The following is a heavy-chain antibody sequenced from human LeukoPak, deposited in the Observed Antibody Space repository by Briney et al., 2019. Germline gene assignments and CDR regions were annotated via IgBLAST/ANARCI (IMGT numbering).Heavy chain of an antibody. CDR3: ARVSPVVTQYYYYYYMDV. D-gene: IGHD2-21*02. CDR1: GGSISSSSYY. CDR2: IYYSGST. V-gene: IGHV4-61*05. Sequence: SETLSLTCTVSGGSISSSSYYWGWIRQPPGKGLEWIGYIYYSGSTNYDPSLKSRVTISVDTSKNQFSLKLSSVTAADTAVYYCARVSPVVTQYYYYYYMDVWGKGTTVTISS. J-gene: IGHJ6*03.